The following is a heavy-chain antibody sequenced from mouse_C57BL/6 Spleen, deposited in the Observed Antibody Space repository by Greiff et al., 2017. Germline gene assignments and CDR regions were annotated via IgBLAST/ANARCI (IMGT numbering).Heavy chain of an antibody. CDR2: ISSGGDYI. CDR3: TRDPPTTVAGDWFAY. D-gene: IGHD1-1*01. J-gene: IGHJ3*01. Sequence: EVQRVESGEGLVKPGGSLKLSCAASGFTFSSYAMSWVRQTPEKRLEWVAYISSGGDYIYYADTVKGRFTISRDNARNTLYLQMSSLKSEDTAMYYCTRDPPTTVAGDWFAYCGQGTLVTVSA. CDR1: GFTFSSYA. V-gene: IGHV5-9-1*02.